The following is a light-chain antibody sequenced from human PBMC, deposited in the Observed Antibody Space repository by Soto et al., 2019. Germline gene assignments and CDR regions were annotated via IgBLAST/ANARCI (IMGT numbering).Light chain of an antibody. V-gene: IGKV1-39*01. J-gene: IGKJ4*01. CDR1: GNILSF. CDR3: QQSVNPPIT. CDR2: ETS. Sequence: DIQMTQSPSSLSASVGDRVTITCRASGNILSFLNWYQHKPGRAPNLLIYETSILQSGIPSRFSGHKSETDCTFSLTISGLQRDDFATYVLQQSVNPPITFGGGTKVQI.